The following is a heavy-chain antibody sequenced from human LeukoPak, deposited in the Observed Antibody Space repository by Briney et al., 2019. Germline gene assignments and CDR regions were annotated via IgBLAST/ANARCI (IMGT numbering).Heavy chain of an antibody. CDR1: GFTFSSYS. CDR3: ARGVYSSGWSAYYYYYGMDV. Sequence: GGSPRLSCAASGFTFSSYSMNWVRQAPGKGLEWVSSISSSSYMYYADSVKGRFTISRDNAKNSLYLQMNSLRAEDTAVYYCARGVYSSGWSAYYYYYGMDVWGQGTTVTVSS. D-gene: IGHD6-19*01. V-gene: IGHV3-21*01. CDR2: ISSSSYM. J-gene: IGHJ6*02.